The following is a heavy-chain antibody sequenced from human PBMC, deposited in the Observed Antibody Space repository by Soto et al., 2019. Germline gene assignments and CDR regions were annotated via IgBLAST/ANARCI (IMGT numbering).Heavy chain of an antibody. J-gene: IGHJ3*02. CDR2: IRSSSSPI. D-gene: IGHD2-15*01. V-gene: IGHV3-48*01. CDR1: GFTFSSND. Sequence: GGSLRLSCAAAGFTFSSNDMNWVRQAPGKGLEWVSYIRSSSSPIYYADSVRGRFTISRYNAKNSLYLQMNSLRAEDTAVYYCARTNRILDDFDIWGQGTMVTVSS. CDR3: ARTNRILDDFDI.